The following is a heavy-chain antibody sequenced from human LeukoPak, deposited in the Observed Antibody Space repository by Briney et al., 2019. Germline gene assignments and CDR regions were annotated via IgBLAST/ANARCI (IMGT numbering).Heavy chain of an antibody. CDR1: GYTFAAYY. Sequence: ASVKVSCKASGYTFAAYYLHWVRQAPGQGLEWMGWINPNSGGTNYAQKFQGRVTVTRDTSITTAYMELSSLRSDDTAVYYCARDNYGLGNYGDYWGQGTLVTVSS. J-gene: IGHJ4*02. D-gene: IGHD3-10*01. CDR2: INPNSGGT. V-gene: IGHV1-2*02. CDR3: ARDNYGLGNYGDY.